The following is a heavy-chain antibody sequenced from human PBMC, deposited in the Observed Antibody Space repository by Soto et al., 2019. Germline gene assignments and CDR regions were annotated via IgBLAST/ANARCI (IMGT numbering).Heavy chain of an antibody. D-gene: IGHD6-13*01. CDR3: ARDRLYSSSWYYFDY. Sequence: RLDWMGWINAGKGNTRHSQKFQDRVTITTDTSASTAYMELSSLRSEDTAVYYCARDRLYSSSWYYFDYWG. V-gene: IGHV1-3*01. CDR2: INAGKGNT. J-gene: IGHJ4*01.